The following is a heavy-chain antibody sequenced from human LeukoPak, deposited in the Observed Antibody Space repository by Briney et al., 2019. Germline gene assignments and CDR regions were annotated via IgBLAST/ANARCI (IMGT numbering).Heavy chain of an antibody. CDR3: ARPRVVGATGPFDI. V-gene: IGHV4-59*08. J-gene: IGHJ3*02. CDR2: IYYSGSN. Sequence: SETLSLTCTVSGGSISIYYWSWIRQPPGKGLVWIGYIYYSGSNNYNTSLKSRVTISVDTSKNQFSLKLSSVTAAETAVYYCARPRVVGATGPFDIWGQGTMVTVSS. D-gene: IGHD1-26*01. CDR1: GGSISIYY.